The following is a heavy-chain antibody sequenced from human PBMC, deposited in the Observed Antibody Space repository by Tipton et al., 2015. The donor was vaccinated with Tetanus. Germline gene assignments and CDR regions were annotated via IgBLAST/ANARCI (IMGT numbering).Heavy chain of an antibody. CDR1: GGSVSSGSYY. V-gene: IGHV4-39*07. CDR3: ARVPAGGFGELDY. J-gene: IGHJ4*02. Sequence: TLSLTCTVSGGSVSSGSYYWGWIRQPPGKGLEWIGSIYYSGSTYYNPSLKSRVTISVDTSKNQFSLKLSSVTAADTAVYYCARVPAGGFGELDYWGQGTLVTVSS. D-gene: IGHD3-10*01. CDR2: IYYSGST.